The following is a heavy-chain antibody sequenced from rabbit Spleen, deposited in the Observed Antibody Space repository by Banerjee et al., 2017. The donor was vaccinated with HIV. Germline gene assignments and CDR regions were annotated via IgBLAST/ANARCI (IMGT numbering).Heavy chain of an antibody. D-gene: IGHD8-1*01. J-gene: IGHJ6*01. CDR1: GVSLNDKDV. CDR3: ARDTGSSFSSYGMDL. Sequence: QSLEESGGGLVKPGASLTLTCKASGVSLNDKDVMCWVRQAPGKGLEWIACINIATGKSVYASWAKGRFTCSKTSSTTVTLQMTSLTVADTATYFCARDTGSSFSSYGMDLWGPGTLVTVS. V-gene: IGHV1S40*01. CDR2: INIATGKS.